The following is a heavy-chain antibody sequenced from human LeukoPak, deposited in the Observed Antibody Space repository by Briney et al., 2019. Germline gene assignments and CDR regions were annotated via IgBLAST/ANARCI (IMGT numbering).Heavy chain of an antibody. CDR2: IYSGGST. V-gene: IGHV3-66*01. Sequence: GGSLRLSCAASEFSVGSNYMTWVRQAPGKGLEWVSLIYSGGSTYYADSVKGRFTISRDNSKNTLYLQMNSLRAEDTAVYYCARSYGDPPRNAFDIWGQGTMVTVSS. CDR3: ARSYGDPPRNAFDI. J-gene: IGHJ3*02. CDR1: EFSVGSNY. D-gene: IGHD4-17*01.